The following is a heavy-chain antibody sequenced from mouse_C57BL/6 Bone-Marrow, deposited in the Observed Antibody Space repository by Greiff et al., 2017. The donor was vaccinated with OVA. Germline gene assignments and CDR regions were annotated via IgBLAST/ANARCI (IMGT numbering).Heavy chain of an antibody. CDR1: GFTFSDYG. J-gene: IGHJ3*01. CDR3: ARPGRGYDLAWFAY. V-gene: IGHV5-17*01. D-gene: IGHD2-2*01. CDR2: ISSGSSTI. Sequence: EVHLVESGGGLVKPGGSLKLSCAASGFTFSDYGMHWVRQAPEKGLEWVAYISSGSSTIYYADTVKGRFTISRDNAKNTLFLQMTSLRSEDTAMYYCARPGRGYDLAWFAYWGQGTLVTVSA.